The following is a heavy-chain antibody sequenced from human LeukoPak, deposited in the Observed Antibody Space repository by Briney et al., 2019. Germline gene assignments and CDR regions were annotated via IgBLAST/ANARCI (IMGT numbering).Heavy chain of an antibody. V-gene: IGHV1-69*01. CDR2: IIPIFGTA. D-gene: IGHD2-2*01. J-gene: IGHJ6*04. Sequence: ASVKVSCKASGGTFSSYAISWVRQAPGQGLEWMGGIIPIFGTANYAQKFQGRVTITADESTSTAYMELSSLRFEDTAVYYCARALGAPDQLLGTHYYGMDVWGKGTTVTVSS. CDR1: GGTFSSYA. CDR3: ARALGAPDQLLGTHYYGMDV.